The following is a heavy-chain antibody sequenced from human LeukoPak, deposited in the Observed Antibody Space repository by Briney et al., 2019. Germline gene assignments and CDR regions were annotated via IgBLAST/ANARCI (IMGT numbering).Heavy chain of an antibody. Sequence: PSETLSLTCNVSGVSISRSYSYWGGIRQPPGMGLEWIGSIYYTGNTYYNASLKSQVSISIDTSKNQFSLKLTSVTAADTAVYYCARQTGSGLFILPGGQGTLVTVSS. V-gene: IGHV4-39*01. CDR1: GVSISRSYSY. CDR2: IYYTGNT. J-gene: IGHJ4*02. CDR3: ARQTGSGLFILP. D-gene: IGHD3/OR15-3a*01.